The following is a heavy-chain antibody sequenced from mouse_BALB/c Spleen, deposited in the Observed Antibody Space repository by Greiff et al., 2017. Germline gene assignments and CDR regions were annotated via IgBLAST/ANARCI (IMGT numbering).Heavy chain of an antibody. CDR2: IYPSDSYT. Sequence: QVHVKHPGAELVRPGASVKLSCKASGYTFTSYWINWVKQRPGQGLEWIGNIYPSDSYTNYNQKFKDKATLTVDKSSSTAYMQLSSPTSEDSAVYYCTRGATVVATNFDYWGQGTTLTVSS. V-gene: IGHV1-69*02. CDR3: TRGATVVATNFDY. CDR1: GYTFTSYW. D-gene: IGHD1-1*01. J-gene: IGHJ2*01.